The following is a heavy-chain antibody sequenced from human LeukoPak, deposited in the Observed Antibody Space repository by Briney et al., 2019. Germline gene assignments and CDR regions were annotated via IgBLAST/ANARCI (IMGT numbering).Heavy chain of an antibody. Sequence: SQTLSLTCAVSGGSISSGGYSWSWIRQPPGKGLEWIGYIYHSGGTYYNPSLKSRVTISVDRSKNQFSLKLSSVTAADTAVYYCARRSSIWGPGFDYGGQETLVTVS. D-gene: IGHD2-21*01. CDR1: GGSISSGGYS. CDR3: ARRSSIWGPGFDY. J-gene: IGHJ4*02. CDR2: IYHSGGT. V-gene: IGHV4-30-2*01.